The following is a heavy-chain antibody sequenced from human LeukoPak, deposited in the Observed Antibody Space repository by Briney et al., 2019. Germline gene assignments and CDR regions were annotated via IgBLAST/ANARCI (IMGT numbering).Heavy chain of an antibody. CDR2: ISPYNGNT. Sequence: GASVKVSCKTSGYTFTTFGINWLRQAPGQGLEWMGWISPYNGNTNYAQKLQGRVTMTTDTSPNTAYMELRSLRSDDTAVYYCARDKGRAYSYGYVDYWGQGTLVTVS. J-gene: IGHJ4*02. CDR1: GYTFTTFG. CDR3: ARDKGRAYSYGYVDY. V-gene: IGHV1-18*01. D-gene: IGHD5-18*01.